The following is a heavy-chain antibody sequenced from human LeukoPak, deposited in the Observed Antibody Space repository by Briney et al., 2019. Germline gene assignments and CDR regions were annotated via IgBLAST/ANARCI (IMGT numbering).Heavy chain of an antibody. Sequence: AGSLRLSCAASGFTFSSYSMNGVRQPPAKELVWVSSISSSSSYIYYEASVRGRFTISRDNSKNTLYLQLSSLRVEDTAVYYCAREHGISGYLDYWGQGTLVSVSS. V-gene: IGHV3-21*01. CDR1: GFTFSSYS. D-gene: IGHD3-22*01. CDR2: ISSSSSYI. J-gene: IGHJ4*02. CDR3: AREHGISGYLDY.